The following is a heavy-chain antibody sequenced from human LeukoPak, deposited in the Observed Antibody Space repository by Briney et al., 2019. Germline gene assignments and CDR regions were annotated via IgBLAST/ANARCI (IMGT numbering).Heavy chain of an antibody. D-gene: IGHD2-2*01. CDR2: INPNSGGA. CDR1: GYTFTGYY. V-gene: IGHV1-2*02. Sequence: ASVKVSCKASGYTFTGYYIHWVRQAPGQGLEWMGWINPNSGGANYAQKFQGRVTMTRDTSISTAYMELSRLTSDDTAVHYCQSTDDAFDIWGQGSMVTVSS. CDR3: QSTDDAFDI. J-gene: IGHJ3*02.